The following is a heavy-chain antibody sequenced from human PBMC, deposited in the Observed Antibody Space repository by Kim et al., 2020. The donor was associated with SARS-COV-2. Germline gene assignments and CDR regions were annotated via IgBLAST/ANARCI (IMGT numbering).Heavy chain of an antibody. J-gene: IGHJ3*02. CDR2: INAGNGNT. Sequence: ASVKVSCKASGYTFTSYAMHWVRQAPGQRLEWMGWINAGNGNTKYSQKFQGRVTITRDTSASTAYMELSSLRSEDTAVYYCARDPNWNDEGGRAFDIWGQGTMVTVSS. D-gene: IGHD1-1*01. CDR1: GYTFTSYA. CDR3: ARDPNWNDEGGRAFDI. V-gene: IGHV1-3*01.